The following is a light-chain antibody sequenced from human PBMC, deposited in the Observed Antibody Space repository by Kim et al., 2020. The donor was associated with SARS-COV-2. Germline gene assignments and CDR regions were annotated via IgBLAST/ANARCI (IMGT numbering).Light chain of an antibody. Sequence: QSALTQPRSVSGSPGQSVTISCTGTSSDVGGYNYVSCYQQHPGKSPKLMIYDVSKRPSGVPDRFSGSKSGNTASLTISGLQAEDEADYYCCSYAGSYTEVFGGGTQLTVL. J-gene: IGLJ2*01. CDR1: SSDVGGYNY. CDR3: CSYAGSYTEV. CDR2: DVS. V-gene: IGLV2-11*01.